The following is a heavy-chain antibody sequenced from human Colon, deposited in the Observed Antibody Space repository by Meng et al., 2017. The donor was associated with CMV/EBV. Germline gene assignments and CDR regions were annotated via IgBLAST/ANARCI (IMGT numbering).Heavy chain of an antibody. Sequence: SETLSLTCTVSGGSISSSSLYWGWIRQPPGRGLEWIGSIHHSGNTYRNPSLWGRVSMSVDTSKNQFSLNLSSVTAADTSIYYCARASDNGWYYFDSWGQGTLVTVSS. J-gene: IGHJ4*02. CDR3: ARASDNGWYYFDS. CDR2: IHHSGNT. V-gene: IGHV4-39*01. D-gene: IGHD6-19*01. CDR1: GGSISSSSLY.